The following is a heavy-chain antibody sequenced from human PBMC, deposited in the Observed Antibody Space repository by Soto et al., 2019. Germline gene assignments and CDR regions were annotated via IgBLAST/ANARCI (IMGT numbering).Heavy chain of an antibody. D-gene: IGHD4-17*01. CDR1: GGSISSSSYY. CDR3: ATFRGMTTATTERYFDY. CDR2: IYYSGST. Sequence: PSETLSLTCTVSGGSISSSSYYWGWIRQPPGKGLEWAGTIYYSGSTYYNPSLESRVIISVDTSKNQFSLKLSSVTASDAAVYYCATFRGMTTATTERYFDYWGQGTLVTFS. J-gene: IGHJ4*02. V-gene: IGHV4-39*01.